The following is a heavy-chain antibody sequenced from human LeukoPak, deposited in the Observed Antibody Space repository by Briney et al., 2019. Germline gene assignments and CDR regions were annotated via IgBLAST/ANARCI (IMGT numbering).Heavy chain of an antibody. CDR1: GGSFSGYY. D-gene: IGHD6-19*01. V-gene: IGHV4-34*01. J-gene: IGHJ4*02. CDR2: INHSGST. CDR3: ARGRGSSGWSEFDY. Sequence: TSETLSLTCAVYGGSFSGYYWSWIRQSPGKGREWIGEINHSGSTNYNPSLKSRVTISVDTSKNQFSLKLSSVTAADTAVYYCARGRGSSGWSEFDYWGQGTLVTVSS.